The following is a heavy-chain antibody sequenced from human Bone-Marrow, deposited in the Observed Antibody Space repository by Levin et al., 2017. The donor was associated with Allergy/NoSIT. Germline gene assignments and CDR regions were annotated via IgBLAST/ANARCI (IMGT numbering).Heavy chain of an antibody. D-gene: IGHD6-13*01. V-gene: IGHV3-66*01. Sequence: GGSLRLSCAASGFTVGSHYMNWVRQAPGKGLEWVSVLYAGGTTYYADSVKGRFTISRDNSKNTVYLQMNSLRAEDTALYYCARGYSSSWYVPPHYYFDFWGQGTLVTVSS. CDR1: GFTVGSHY. J-gene: IGHJ4*02. CDR2: LYAGGTT. CDR3: ARGYSSSWYVPPHYYFDF.